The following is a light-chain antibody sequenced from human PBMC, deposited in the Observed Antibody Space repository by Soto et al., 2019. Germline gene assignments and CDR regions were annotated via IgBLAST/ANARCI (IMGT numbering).Light chain of an antibody. Sequence: QSVLTQPPSASGTPGQRVTISCSGSSSNIGSNTVNWYQQLPGMAPKLLIYSNNQRPSGVPDRFSGSKSGTSASLAISGLQSEDEADYYCAAWGDSLNGLVFGGGTKLTVL. CDR2: SNN. V-gene: IGLV1-44*01. J-gene: IGLJ2*01. CDR3: AAWGDSLNGLV. CDR1: SSNIGSNT.